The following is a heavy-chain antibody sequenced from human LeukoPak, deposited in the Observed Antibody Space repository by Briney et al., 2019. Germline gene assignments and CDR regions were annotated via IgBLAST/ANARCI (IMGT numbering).Heavy chain of an antibody. CDR3: ASLQFHDSSGYPFGY. V-gene: IGHV1-2*02. Sequence: GASVKVSCKASGYTFTGYYMHWVRQAPGQGLEWMGWINPNSGGTNYAQKFQGRVTMTRDTSISTAYMELSSLRSEDTAVYYCASLQFHDSSGYPFGYWGQGTLVTVSS. CDR1: GYTFTGYY. D-gene: IGHD3-22*01. J-gene: IGHJ4*02. CDR2: INPNSGGT.